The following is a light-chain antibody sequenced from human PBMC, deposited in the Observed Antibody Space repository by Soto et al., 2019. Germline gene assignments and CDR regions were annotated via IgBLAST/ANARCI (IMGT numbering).Light chain of an antibody. CDR3: QFLDGNTCV. J-gene: IGLJ3*02. V-gene: IGLV6-57*01. Sequence: NFMLTQPHSVSESPGKTMTISCTRSSGSIASSYVQWYQQRPGRSPTTVIYEDNQRPSGVPDRFSGSIDTSSNSASLTISVLKSEDGADGFCQFLDGNTCVFGGGTKLPVL. CDR2: EDN. CDR1: SGSIASSY.